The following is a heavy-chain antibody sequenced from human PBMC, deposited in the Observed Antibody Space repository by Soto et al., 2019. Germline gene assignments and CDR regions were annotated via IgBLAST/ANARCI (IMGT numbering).Heavy chain of an antibody. CDR2: INRDGSRT. Sequence: EVQLVESGGNLLQPGGSLRLSCAASGFTSSSYWMHWVRQAPGKGLVWVSRINRDGSRTDYADSVEGRFAVSRDNAKNTVLLQMNSLRADDTAVYYCARGVNGYYYVDYWGQGTLVTVSS. CDR1: GFTSSSYW. CDR3: ARGVNGYYYVDY. V-gene: IGHV3-74*01. D-gene: IGHD2-8*01. J-gene: IGHJ4*02.